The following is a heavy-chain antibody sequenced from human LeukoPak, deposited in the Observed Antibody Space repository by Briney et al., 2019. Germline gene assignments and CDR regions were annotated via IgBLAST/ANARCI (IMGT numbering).Heavy chain of an antibody. J-gene: IGHJ4*02. CDR1: GGTFSSYA. V-gene: IGHV1-69*05. D-gene: IGHD3-10*02. CDR3: ASLTSMFQGRDY. CDR2: IIPIFGTA. Sequence: VASVKVSCKASGGTFSSYAISWVRQAPGQGLEWMGGIIPIFGTANYAQKFQGRVTITTDESTSTAYMELSSLRFEDTAVYYCASLTSMFQGRDYWGQGTLVTVSS.